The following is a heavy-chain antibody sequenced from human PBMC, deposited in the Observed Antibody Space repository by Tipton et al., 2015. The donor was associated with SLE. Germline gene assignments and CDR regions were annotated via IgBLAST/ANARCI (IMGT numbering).Heavy chain of an antibody. V-gene: IGHV4-38-2*01. CDR1: GYSISSGYY. Sequence: TLSLTCAVSGYSISSGYYWGWIRQPPGKGLEWIGSIYHSGSTYYNPSLKSRVTISVDTSKNQFSLKLSSVTAADTAVDYCAGWGGGLITMVQGVIGYWGQGTLVTVSS. CDR3: AGWGGGLITMVQGVIGY. CDR2: IYHSGST. D-gene: IGHD3-10*01. J-gene: IGHJ4*02.